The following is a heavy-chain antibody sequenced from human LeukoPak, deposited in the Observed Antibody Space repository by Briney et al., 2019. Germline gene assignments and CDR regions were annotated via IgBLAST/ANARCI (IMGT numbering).Heavy chain of an antibody. D-gene: IGHD6-19*01. V-gene: IGHV3-30*04. CDR2: ISYDGSNK. CDR3: ARSEPGIAVADPFDY. CDR1: GFTFSSYA. J-gene: IGHJ4*02. Sequence: GRSLRLSCAASGFTFSSYAMHWVRRAPGKGLEWVAVISYDGSNKYYADSVKGRFTTSRDNSKNTLYLQMNSLRAEDTAVFYCARSEPGIAVADPFDYWGEGTLVTVSS.